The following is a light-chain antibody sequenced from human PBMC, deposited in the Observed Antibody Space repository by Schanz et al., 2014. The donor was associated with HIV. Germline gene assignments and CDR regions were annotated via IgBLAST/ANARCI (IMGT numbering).Light chain of an antibody. J-gene: IGLJ3*02. CDR1: SSNRKMNA. CDR3: ATCYLSLSPWV. CDR2: ATY. V-gene: IGLV1-44*01. Sequence: QSVLTQPPSEEGNPGQRVNTEGGGSSSNRKMNAVTWDPPPPGMGPKLLIYATYNRPSGVPDRFSGSKSGTSASLAISGLQSEDEADYYCATCYLSLSPWVPGGGTKLTVL.